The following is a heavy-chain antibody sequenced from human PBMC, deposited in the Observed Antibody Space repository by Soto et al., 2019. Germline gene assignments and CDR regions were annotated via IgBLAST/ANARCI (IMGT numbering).Heavy chain of an antibody. CDR3: AKAMIVEVPIHPYFDY. D-gene: IGHD3-22*01. Sequence: QVQLVESGGGVVQPGRSLRLSCAASGFTFSSYGMHWVRQAPGKGLEWVAVISYDGSNKYYADSVKGRFTISRDNSKNTLYLQMNSLRAEDTAVYYCAKAMIVEVPIHPYFDYWGQGTLVTVSS. V-gene: IGHV3-30*18. CDR1: GFTFSSYG. J-gene: IGHJ4*02. CDR2: ISYDGSNK.